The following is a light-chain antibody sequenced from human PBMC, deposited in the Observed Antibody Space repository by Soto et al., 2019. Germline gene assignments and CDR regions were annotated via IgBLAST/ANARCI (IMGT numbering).Light chain of an antibody. J-gene: IGKJ2*01. CDR1: QSVRSN. V-gene: IGKV3-15*01. CDR3: QQYNNWPPMYT. Sequence: EIVIKQSPATMSVSPGEGATLSCRASQSVRSNLAWYQQKPGQAPRLLIYGASTRATGIPARFSGSGSGTEFTLTISSLQSEDIAIYYCQQYNNWPPMYTFGQGTKLEIK. CDR2: GAS.